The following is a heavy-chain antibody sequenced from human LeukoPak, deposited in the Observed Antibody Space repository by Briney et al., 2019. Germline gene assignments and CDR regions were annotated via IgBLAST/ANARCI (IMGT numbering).Heavy chain of an antibody. V-gene: IGHV3-74*01. CDR3: ARDIVSGSGSLDY. Sequence: PGGSLRLSCAASRFSFSNHWMHWVRQAPGKGLVWVSRVKSDGSNPSYADSAKGRFTISRDNAENMLYLQMNTLGAEDTAVYYCARDIVSGSGSLDYWGQGTLVTVSS. CDR2: VKSDGSNP. CDR1: RFSFSNHW. J-gene: IGHJ4*02. D-gene: IGHD3-10*01.